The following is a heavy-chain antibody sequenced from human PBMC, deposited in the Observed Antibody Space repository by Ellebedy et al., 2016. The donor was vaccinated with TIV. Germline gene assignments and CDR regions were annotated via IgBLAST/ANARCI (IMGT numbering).Heavy chain of an antibody. CDR3: AKPMGPGGRFDAFDI. CDR2: ITGIGTST. J-gene: IGHJ3*02. Sequence: GGSLRLXXAASGFTFSNYAMSWVRQAPGKGLEWVSAITGIGTSTYYADSVKGRFTISRDNSKNTLSLQMNSLRADDTAIYYCAKPMGPGGRFDAFDIWGQGTLGTVSS. V-gene: IGHV3-23*01. CDR1: GFTFSNYA. D-gene: IGHD3-16*01.